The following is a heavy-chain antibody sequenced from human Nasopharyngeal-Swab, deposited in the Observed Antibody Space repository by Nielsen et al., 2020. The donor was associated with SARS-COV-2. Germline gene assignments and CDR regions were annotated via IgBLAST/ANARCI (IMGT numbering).Heavy chain of an antibody. CDR2: ISSSSSYI. CDR3: ARDGLDYDFWSAYFMDV. J-gene: IGHJ6*02. V-gene: IGHV3-21*01. CDR1: GFTFNNYN. D-gene: IGHD3-3*01. Sequence: GESLKISCAASGFTFNNYNFNWVRQAPGKGLEWVSSISSSSSYIYYADSVKGRFTISRDNAKNSLYLQMNSLRAEDTAVYYCARDGLDYDFWSAYFMDVWGQWTTVTFSS.